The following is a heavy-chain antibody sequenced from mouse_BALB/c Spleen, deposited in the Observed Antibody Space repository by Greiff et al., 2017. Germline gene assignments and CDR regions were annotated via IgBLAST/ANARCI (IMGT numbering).Heavy chain of an antibody. CDR3: ARTTATWFAY. CDR2: ISSGSSTI. D-gene: IGHD1-2*01. J-gene: IGHJ3*01. Sequence: VESGGGLVQPGGSRKLSCAASGFTFSSFGMHWVRQAPEKGLEWVAYISSGSSTIYYADTVKGRFTISRDNPKNTLFLQMTSLRSEDTAMYYCARTTATWFAYWGQGTLVTVSA. CDR1: GFTFSSFG. V-gene: IGHV5-17*02.